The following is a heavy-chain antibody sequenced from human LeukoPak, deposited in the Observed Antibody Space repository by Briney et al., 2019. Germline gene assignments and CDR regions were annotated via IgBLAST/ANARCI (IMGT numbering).Heavy chain of an antibody. D-gene: IGHD4-11*01. V-gene: IGHV4-39*01. CDR1: GGSIRSSSYY. CDR3: ATQGNYFRISDY. Sequence: PSETLSLTCTVSGGSIRSSSYYWGWIRQPPGKGLEWIGVIYYSGRTYYNPSLKSRVTISVDTSNNHFSLKLTSVTAADTAAYYCATQGNYFRISDYWGQGTLVTVSS. J-gene: IGHJ4*02. CDR2: IYYSGRT.